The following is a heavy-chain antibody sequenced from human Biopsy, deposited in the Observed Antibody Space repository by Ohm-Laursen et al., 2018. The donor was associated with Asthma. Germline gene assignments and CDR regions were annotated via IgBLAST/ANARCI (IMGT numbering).Heavy chain of an antibody. CDR3: ARKAGSCISRTCYSLDF. J-gene: IGHJ4*02. D-gene: IGHD2-2*01. Sequence: SVKVSCKSLGGTFDTYVIGWVRQAPGQGLERMGGINSVFGTTTYPQKFQDRVTITADDSTSTVYMELSSLRSEDTAVYYCARKAGSCISRTCYSLDFWGQGTLVTVSS. CDR2: INSVFGTT. CDR1: GGTFDTYV. V-gene: IGHV1-69*13.